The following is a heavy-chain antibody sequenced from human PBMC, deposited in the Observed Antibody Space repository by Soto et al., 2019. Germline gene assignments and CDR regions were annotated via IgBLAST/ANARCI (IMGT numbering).Heavy chain of an antibody. Sequence: GASLKISCQGSGYSFTSYWIGWVRQMPGKGLEWMGIIYPGDSDTRNSPSFQGQVTISADKSISTAYLQWSSLKASDTAMYYCARGGTYYYYGMDVWGQGTTVTVSS. CDR3: ARGGTYYYYGMDV. V-gene: IGHV5-51*01. CDR1: GYSFTSYW. CDR2: IYPGDSDT. J-gene: IGHJ6*02. D-gene: IGHD3-16*01.